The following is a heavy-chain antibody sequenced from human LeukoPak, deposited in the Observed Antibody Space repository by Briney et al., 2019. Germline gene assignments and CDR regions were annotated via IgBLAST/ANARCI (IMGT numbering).Heavy chain of an antibody. Sequence: GGSLRLSCAASGFTFSSYWMSWVRQAPGKGLEWVANIKQDGSEKYYVDSVKGRFTISRDNAKNSVYLQMNSLRAEDTAVYYCARGRFNYDSTGYSSFYYWGQGTLVTVSS. J-gene: IGHJ4*02. CDR1: GFTFSSYW. V-gene: IGHV3-7*01. CDR2: IKQDGSEK. CDR3: ARGRFNYDSTGYSSFYY. D-gene: IGHD3-22*01.